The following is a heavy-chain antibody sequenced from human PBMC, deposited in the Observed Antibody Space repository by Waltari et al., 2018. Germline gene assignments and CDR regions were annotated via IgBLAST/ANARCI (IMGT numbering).Heavy chain of an antibody. J-gene: IGHJ6*02. Sequence: VQLQXSGXXLVKXSGTLSXPCTVSGVSXRRSTWWSWVRQPPGKGLEWIGEIDHSGTXNYNPXLNSRVTISVXKSKNQFSLKLRSVTAAXTAVYYCSXDXGDXGGNFIHYGMDXWGQGTTVTVSS. CDR3: SXDXGDXGGNFIHYGMDX. CDR1: GVSXRRSTW. D-gene: IGHD4-17*01. V-gene: IGHV4-4*02. CDR2: IDHSGTX.